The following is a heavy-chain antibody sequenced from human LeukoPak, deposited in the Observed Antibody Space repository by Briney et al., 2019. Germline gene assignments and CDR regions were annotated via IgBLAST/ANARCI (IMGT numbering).Heavy chain of an antibody. CDR1: GFTFTRHW. CDR2: MNDDGSST. Sequence: GSLRLSCVVSGFTFTRHWMHWVRQAPGKGLVWVSRMNDDGSSTSYAEALKGGFTISRDNAKNTLYLHMSNLRAEDTAVYYCAREAYGPDYYMDVWGKGTTVTISS. CDR3: AREAYGPDYYMDV. D-gene: IGHD3-10*01. J-gene: IGHJ6*03. V-gene: IGHV3-74*01.